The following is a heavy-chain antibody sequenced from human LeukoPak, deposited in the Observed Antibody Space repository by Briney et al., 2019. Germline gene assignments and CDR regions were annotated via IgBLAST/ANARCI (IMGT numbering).Heavy chain of an antibody. CDR3: ARRAGAYSHPYDY. D-gene: IGHD4/OR15-4a*01. CDR2: IRYDGSNK. V-gene: IGHV3-30*02. CDR1: GFTFSSYG. Sequence: GGSLRLSCAASGFTFSSYGMHWVRQAPGKGLEWVAFIRYDGSNKYYADSVKGRFTISRDNSKNTLFLQMNSLRAEDTAVYYCARRAGAYSHPYDYWGQGTLVTVSS. J-gene: IGHJ4*02.